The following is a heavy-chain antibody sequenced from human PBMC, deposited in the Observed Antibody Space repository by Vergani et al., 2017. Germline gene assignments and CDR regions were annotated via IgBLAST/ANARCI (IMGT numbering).Heavy chain of an antibody. V-gene: IGHV3-53*02. CDR2: IYSGGST. J-gene: IGHJ6*03. CDR1: GFTVSSNY. Sequence: EVQLVETGGGLIQPGGSLRLSCAASGFTVSSNYMSWVRQAPGKGLEWVSVIYSGGSTYYADSVKGRFTISRDNSKNTLYLQMNSLRADDTAVYYCAKYYYYYYMDVWGKGTTVTVSS. CDR3: AKYYYYYYMDV.